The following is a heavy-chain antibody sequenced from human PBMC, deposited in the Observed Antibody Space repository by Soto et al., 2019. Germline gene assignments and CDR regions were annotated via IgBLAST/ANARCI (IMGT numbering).Heavy chain of an antibody. CDR3: ARDLLGGYACYFDY. Sequence: PGGSLRLSCVASGFSFSNAWMNWVRQAPGKGLEWVGRIKRKIDGATTDYAAPVKGRFTISTDESKNTLYLQMNSLKTEDTALYYCARDLLGGYACYFDYWGRGTLVTVSS. CDR1: GFSFSNAW. V-gene: IGHV3-15*07. D-gene: IGHD5-12*01. CDR2: IKRKIDGATT. J-gene: IGHJ4*02.